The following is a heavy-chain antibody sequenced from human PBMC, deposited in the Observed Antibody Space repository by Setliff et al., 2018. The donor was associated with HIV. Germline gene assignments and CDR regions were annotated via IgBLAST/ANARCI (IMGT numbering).Heavy chain of an antibody. CDR1: GGTFSSYA. J-gene: IGHJ5*02. CDR2: MNPNSGNT. Sequence: ASVKVSCKASGGTFSSYAISWVPQAPGQGLEWMGWMNPNSGNTGYAQKFQGRVTMTRNTSISTAYMELSSLRSEDTAVYYCARGNLLLWFGELQREAFDPWGQGTLFTVSS. D-gene: IGHD3-10*01. CDR3: ARGNLLLWFGELQREAFDP. V-gene: IGHV1-8*02.